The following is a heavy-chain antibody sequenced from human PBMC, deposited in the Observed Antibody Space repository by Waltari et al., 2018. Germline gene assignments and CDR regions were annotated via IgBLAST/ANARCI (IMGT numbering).Heavy chain of an antibody. V-gene: IGHV1-69*04. J-gene: IGHJ6*03. CDR2: IIPILGIA. CDR3: ARSAPGLVPSYYYYMDV. D-gene: IGHD6-13*01. Sequence: QVQLVQSGAEVKKPGSSVKVSCKASGGTFSSYAISWVRQAPGQGLEWMGGIIPILGIANYAQQFQGRVTITADEATSTSYRELSSLRSEDTAVYYCARSAPGLVPSYYYYMDVWGKGTTVTVSS. CDR1: GGTFSSYA.